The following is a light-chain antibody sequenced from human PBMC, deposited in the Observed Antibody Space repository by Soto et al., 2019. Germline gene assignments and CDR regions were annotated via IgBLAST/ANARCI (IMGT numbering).Light chain of an antibody. V-gene: IGKV1-5*01. Sequence: DIQMTQSPSPLSGSVGDRVTITCRASQTISSWLAWYQQKPGKAPKPMIYDASSLESGVPSRFSGSGSGKEFTLTISSLQPDDFASYYCQQYNSYPGTFGQATKV. CDR1: QTISSW. J-gene: IGKJ1*01. CDR3: QQYNSYPGT. CDR2: DAS.